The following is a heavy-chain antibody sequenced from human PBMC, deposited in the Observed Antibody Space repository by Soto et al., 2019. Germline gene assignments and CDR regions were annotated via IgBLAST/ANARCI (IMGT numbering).Heavy chain of an antibody. D-gene: IGHD2-15*01. CDR1: GFTFSSYG. V-gene: IGHV3-33*01. CDR2: IWYDGSNK. Sequence: QVQLVESGGGVVQPGRSLRLSCAASGFTFSSYGMHWVRQAPGKGLEWVAVIWYDGSNKYYADSVKGQFTISRDNSKNTLYLQMNSLRAEDTAVYYCARGPIDLAATPEFDYWGQGTLVTVSS. CDR3: ARGPIDLAATPEFDY. J-gene: IGHJ4*02.